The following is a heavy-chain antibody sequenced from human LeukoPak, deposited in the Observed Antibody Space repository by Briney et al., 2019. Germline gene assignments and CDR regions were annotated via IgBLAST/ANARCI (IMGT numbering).Heavy chain of an antibody. CDR2: IYHSGRS. V-gene: IGHV4-30-4*01. D-gene: IGHD1-20*01. CDR3: QSRYLEYLLDY. J-gene: IGHJ4*02. CDR1: GDSISNGVKY. Sequence: SETLSLTCTVSGDSISNGVKYWSWIRQHPGRGLEWIGYIYHSGRSYYNPSLKSRLTISVDTSKNQFSLKLSSVTAADTAIYYCQSRYLEYLLDYWGQGTLVTVSS.